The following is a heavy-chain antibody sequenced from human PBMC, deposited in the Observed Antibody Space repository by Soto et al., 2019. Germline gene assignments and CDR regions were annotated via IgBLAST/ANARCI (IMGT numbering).Heavy chain of an antibody. Sequence: QVQLVQSGAEVKKPGASVKVSCKASGYTFTNYGIAWVRQAPGQGLEWMGWISPYSGKTDYRQNLQGRVTMTADTSTTTAYMELRSLRSDDTAVYYCTRDRLTLTTSLIFDFCGQGTLVTVSS. J-gene: IGHJ4*02. CDR2: ISPYSGKT. CDR1: GYTFTNYG. D-gene: IGHD3-9*01. CDR3: TRDRLTLTTSLIFDF. V-gene: IGHV1-18*01.